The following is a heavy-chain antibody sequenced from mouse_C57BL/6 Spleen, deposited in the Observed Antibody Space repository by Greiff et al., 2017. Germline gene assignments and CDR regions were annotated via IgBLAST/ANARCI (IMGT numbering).Heavy chain of an antibody. V-gene: IGHV2-2*01. CDR2: IWSGGST. D-gene: IGHD2-3*01. Sequence: VMLVESGPGLVQPSQSLSITCTVSGFSLTSYGVHWVRQSPGKGLEWLGVIWSGGSTDYNAAFISRLSISKDNSKSQVFFKMNSLQGDDTAIYYCARNYDGYYGWFAYWGQGTLVTVSA. CDR1: GFSLTSYG. J-gene: IGHJ3*01. CDR3: ARNYDGYYGWFAY.